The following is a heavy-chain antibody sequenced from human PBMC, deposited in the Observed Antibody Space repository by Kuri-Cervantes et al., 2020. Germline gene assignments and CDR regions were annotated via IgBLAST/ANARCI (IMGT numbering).Heavy chain of an antibody. J-gene: IGHJ4*02. CDR2: IKSKTDGGTT. CDR3: TTDLLWWLVQGLAFDY. Sequence: GESLKISCAASGFTFSSAWMSWVRQAPGKGLEWVGRIKSKTDGGTTDYAAPVKGRFTISRDDSKNTLYLQMNSLKTEDTAVYYCTTDLLWWLVQGLAFDYWGQGTLVTVSS. V-gene: IGHV3-15*01. D-gene: IGHD6-19*01. CDR1: GFTFSSAW.